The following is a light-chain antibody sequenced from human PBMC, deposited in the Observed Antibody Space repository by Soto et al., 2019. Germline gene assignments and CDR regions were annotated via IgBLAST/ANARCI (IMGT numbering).Light chain of an antibody. CDR3: QQADTFPLS. CDR2: AAC. CDR1: QGISSW. V-gene: IGKV1-12*01. J-gene: IGKJ4*01. Sequence: DIQMNQSPSSVSASVGDRVTITCRASQGISSWVAWYQQKPGKAPNLLIYAACSLQSGVPSRFSGSGSGTEFPLTISSLQPEDFATYYWQQADTFPLSFGGGTKVEIK.